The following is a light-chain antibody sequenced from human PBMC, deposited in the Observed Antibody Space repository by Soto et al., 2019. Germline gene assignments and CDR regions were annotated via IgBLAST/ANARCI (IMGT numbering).Light chain of an antibody. CDR2: KAS. J-gene: IGKJ2*01. V-gene: IGKV1-5*03. CDR3: QHYNSYSPT. CDR1: QSISSW. Sequence: DIQMTQSPSTLSASVGDRVTITCRASQSISSWLAWYQQKPGKAPKILIYKASSLESGVPSRFSGSGSGTEFTLTISSLEPDDFATYHCQHYNSYSPTFGQGTKLEIK.